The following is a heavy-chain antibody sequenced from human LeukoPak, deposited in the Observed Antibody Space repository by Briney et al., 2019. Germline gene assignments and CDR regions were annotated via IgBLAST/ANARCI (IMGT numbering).Heavy chain of an antibody. CDR2: IYSGGST. CDR3: ARGCYYDSSGFDY. J-gene: IGHJ4*02. Sequence: GGSLRLSCAASGFTVSSNYMSWVRQAPGEGLEWVSVIYSGGSTYYADSVKGRFTISRDNSKNTLYLQMNSLRAEDTAVYYCARGCYYDSSGFDYWGQGTLVTVSS. CDR1: GFTVSSNY. V-gene: IGHV3-53*01. D-gene: IGHD3-22*01.